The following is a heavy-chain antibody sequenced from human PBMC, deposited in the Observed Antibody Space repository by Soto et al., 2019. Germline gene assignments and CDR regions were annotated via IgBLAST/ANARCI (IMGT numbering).Heavy chain of an antibody. J-gene: IGHJ2*01. CDR3: AKVFYGDSDWYFDL. D-gene: IGHD4-17*01. Sequence: EVQLLESGGGLVQPGGSLRLSCAASGFTFDKYAMNWVRQAPGKGLEWVSTISTSGDKTYYADSVKGRFTISRSNSKNTLYLQLNSLRAEDTAVYYCAKVFYGDSDWYFDLWGRGTLVTVSS. CDR2: ISTSGDKT. CDR1: GFTFDKYA. V-gene: IGHV3-23*01.